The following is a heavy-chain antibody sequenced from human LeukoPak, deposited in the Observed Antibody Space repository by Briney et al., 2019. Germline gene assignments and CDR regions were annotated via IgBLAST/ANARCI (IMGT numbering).Heavy chain of an antibody. D-gene: IGHD3-9*01. CDR3: ARMNTYYDILTGYHVPDYYYYGMDV. J-gene: IGHJ6*02. V-gene: IGHV1-2*04. CDR1: GYTFTGYY. Sequence: ASVKVSCKASGYTFTGYYMHWVRQAPGQGLEWMGWINPNSGGTNYAQKFQGWVTMTRDTSISTAYMELSRLRSDDTAVYYCARMNTYYDILTGYHVPDYYYYGMDVWGQGTTVTVSS. CDR2: INPNSGGT.